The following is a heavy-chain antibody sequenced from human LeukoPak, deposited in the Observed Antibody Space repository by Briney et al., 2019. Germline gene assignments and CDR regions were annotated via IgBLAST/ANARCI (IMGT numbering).Heavy chain of an antibody. Sequence: PSETLSLSCTVSGGSISSYYWSWIRQPPGKGLEWIGYIYYSGSTNYNPSLKSRVTISVDTSKNQFSLKLSSVTAADTAVYYCARSMGSYYGALVASDIWGQGTMVTVSS. CDR1: GGSISSYY. V-gene: IGHV4-59*01. D-gene: IGHD1-26*01. J-gene: IGHJ3*02. CDR2: IYYSGST. CDR3: ARSMGSYYGALVASDI.